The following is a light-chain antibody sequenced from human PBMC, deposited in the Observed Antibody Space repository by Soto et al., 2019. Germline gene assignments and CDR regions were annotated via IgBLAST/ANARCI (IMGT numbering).Light chain of an antibody. J-gene: IGLJ2*01. CDR3: ASYTVSGTLI. Sequence: QSALTQPASVSGSPGQSITISCTGTSSDVGGYNYVSWFQHHPGKAPKLIIYEVSYRPSGVSARFSGSKSGDTASLTISGLQAEDEADYYCASYTVSGTLIFGGGTKVTVL. CDR2: EVS. CDR1: SSDVGGYNY. V-gene: IGLV2-14*01.